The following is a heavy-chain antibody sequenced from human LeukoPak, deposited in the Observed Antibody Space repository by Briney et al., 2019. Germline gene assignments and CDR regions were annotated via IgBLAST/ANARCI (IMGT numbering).Heavy chain of an antibody. CDR2: INHSGST. CDR3: ACRLGYCSSTSCYGSGPRFDY. V-gene: IGHV4-34*01. D-gene: IGHD2-2*01. CDR1: GGSFSGYY. J-gene: IGHJ4*02. Sequence: SETLSLTCAVYGGSFSGYYWSWIRQPPGKGLEWIGEINHSGSTNYNPSLKSRVTISVDTSKNQFSLKLSSVTAADTAVYYCACRLGYCSSTSCYGSGPRFDYWGQGTLVTVSS.